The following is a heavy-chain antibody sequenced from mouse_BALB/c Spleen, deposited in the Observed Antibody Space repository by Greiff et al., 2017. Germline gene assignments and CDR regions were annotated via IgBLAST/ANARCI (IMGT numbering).Heavy chain of an antibody. D-gene: IGHD2-12*01. CDR2: ISTYYGNT. Sequence: QVQLQQSGPELVRPGVSVKISCKGSGYTFTDYAMHWVKQSHAKSLEWIGVISTYYGNTNYNQKFKGKATMTVDKSSSTAYMELARLTSEDSAIYYCARSYDRYFDVWGAGTTVTVSS. CDR3: ARSYDRYFDV. CDR1: GYTFTDYA. J-gene: IGHJ1*01. V-gene: IGHV1-67*01.